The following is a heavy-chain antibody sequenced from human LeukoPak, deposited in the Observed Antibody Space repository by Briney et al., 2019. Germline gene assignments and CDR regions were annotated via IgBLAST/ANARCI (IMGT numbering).Heavy chain of an antibody. CDR2: IYTSGST. CDR1: GGSISSGSYY. V-gene: IGHV4-61*02. D-gene: IGHD3-22*01. CDR3: ARSTDSSGYYQRYFDY. J-gene: IGHJ4*02. Sequence: PSETLSLTCTVSGGSISSGSYYWSWIRQPAGKGLEWLGRIYTSGSTNYNSSLKSRVTISVDTSNNLFSLKLSSVTAADTAVYYCARSTDSSGYYQRYFDYWGQGTLVTVSS.